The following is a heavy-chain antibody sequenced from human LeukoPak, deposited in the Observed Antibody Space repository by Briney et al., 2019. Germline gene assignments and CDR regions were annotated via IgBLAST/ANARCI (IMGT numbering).Heavy chain of an antibody. CDR2: ISGGGGGI. V-gene: IGHV3-23*01. Sequence: GGSLRLSCAASGFTFSNYAMTWVRRAPGKGLEWVSVISGGGGGIYYADFVKGRFTISRDNSKNTLYLQMNSLRVEDTAAYYCAKAYGSGSNGVYHFDYWGQGTLVTVSS. J-gene: IGHJ4*02. CDR3: AKAYGSGSNGVYHFDY. D-gene: IGHD3-10*01. CDR1: GFTFSNYA.